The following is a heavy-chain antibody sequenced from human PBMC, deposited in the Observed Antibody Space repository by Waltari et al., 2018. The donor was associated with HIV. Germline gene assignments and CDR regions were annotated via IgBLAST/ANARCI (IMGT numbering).Heavy chain of an antibody. CDR2: INPKSGGT. V-gene: IGHV1-2*02. Sequence: QVQLVQSGAVVKKPGASVKVSCKTSGYTFSDNYIQWMRQAPGQGPEWMGWINPKSGGTNYAQRFQDRVTLTRDTHISTVFMDLSRLASDDTAVYYCARVPQGRLGELSTYYFDYWGQGSLVIVSS. CDR3: ARVPQGRLGELSTYYFDY. CDR1: GYTFSDNY. D-gene: IGHD3-16*01. J-gene: IGHJ4*02.